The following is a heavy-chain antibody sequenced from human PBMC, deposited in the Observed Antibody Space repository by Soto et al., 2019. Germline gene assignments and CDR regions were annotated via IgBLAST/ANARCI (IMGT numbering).Heavy chain of an antibody. CDR2: IYYSGST. V-gene: IGHV4-61*01. CDR1: GGSVSSGSYY. J-gene: IGHJ4*02. D-gene: IGHD1-26*01. Sequence: SETLSLTCTVSGGSVSSGSYYWSWIRQPPGKGLEWIGYIYYSGSTNYNPSLKSRVTISVDTSKNQFSLKLSSVTAADTAVYYCARDIGSYNDYWGQGTLVTGSS. CDR3: ARDIGSYNDY.